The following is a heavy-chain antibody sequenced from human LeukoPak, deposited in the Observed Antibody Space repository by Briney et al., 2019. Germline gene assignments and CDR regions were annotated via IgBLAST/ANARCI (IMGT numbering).Heavy chain of an antibody. J-gene: IGHJ4*02. Sequence: GRSLRLSCAASGFTFDDYAMHWVRQAPGKGLEWVSGISWNSGSIGYADSVKGRFTISRDNAKNSLYLQMNSLRAEDTAVYYCARDLGYSYGFIDYWGQGTLVTVSS. CDR3: ARDLGYSYGFIDY. CDR1: GFTFDDYA. CDR2: ISWNSGSI. D-gene: IGHD5-18*01. V-gene: IGHV3-9*01.